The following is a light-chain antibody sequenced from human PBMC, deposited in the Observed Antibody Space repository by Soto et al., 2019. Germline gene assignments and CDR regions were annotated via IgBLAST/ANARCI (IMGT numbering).Light chain of an antibody. V-gene: IGKV3-15*01. J-gene: IGKJ4*01. CDR3: EQYHIWPLT. Sequence: EVVMTQSPATLSVSPGERVTLSCRASQTVGSNLAWYQQKLGQAPRLLIYGASTRATGIPARFSGSGSETEFTLTISSLQSEDCAVYYCEQYHIWPLTFGGGTKAEIK. CDR2: GAS. CDR1: QTVGSN.